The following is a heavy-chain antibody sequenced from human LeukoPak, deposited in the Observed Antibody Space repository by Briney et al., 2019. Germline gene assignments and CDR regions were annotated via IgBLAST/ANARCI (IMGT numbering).Heavy chain of an antibody. J-gene: IGHJ4*02. Sequence: ASVKVSCKASGYTFTNYYITWVRQAPGQGLEWMGWISAYNGYTNYAQKLQGRVTMTTDTSTSTAYMELRSLRSDDTAVYYCARHYYDSSGYYYYTFDYWGQGTLVTVSS. CDR1: GYTFTNYY. V-gene: IGHV1-18*01. CDR3: ARHYYDSSGYYYYTFDY. D-gene: IGHD3-22*01. CDR2: ISAYNGYT.